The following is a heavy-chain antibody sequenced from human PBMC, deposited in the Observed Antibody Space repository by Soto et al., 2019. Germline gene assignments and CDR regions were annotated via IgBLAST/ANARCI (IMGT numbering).Heavy chain of an antibody. CDR2: ISGSGGRT. CDR3: AKDTQWLARGNFDY. Sequence: DVKLLESGGGVVQPGGSLRLSCAASGFAFNNYAMNWVRQAPGKGLEWVSHISGSGGRTDYADSVKGRFTISRDNSKNTLSLQLNSLRPEDTAVYYCAKDTQWLARGNFDYWGQGTLVTVSS. J-gene: IGHJ4*02. D-gene: IGHD6-19*01. V-gene: IGHV3-23*01. CDR1: GFAFNNYA.